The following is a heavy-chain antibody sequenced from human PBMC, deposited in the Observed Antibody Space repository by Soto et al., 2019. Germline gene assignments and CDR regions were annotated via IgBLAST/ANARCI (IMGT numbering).Heavy chain of an antibody. J-gene: IGHJ4*02. V-gene: IGHV3-30*04. CDR2: ISYDGSKN. CDR3: ARVRDTNVYYTFDY. CDR1: GFTFSNYV. Sequence: QVQLVESGGGVVQPGRSLRLSCAASGFTFSNYVMHWVRQAPGKWLEWVVVISYDGSKNYYADSVKGRFTISRDNSKNTLYLEMNSLRVEDTAVYYFARVRDTNVYYTFDYWGQGTLVTVAS. D-gene: IGHD2-8*01.